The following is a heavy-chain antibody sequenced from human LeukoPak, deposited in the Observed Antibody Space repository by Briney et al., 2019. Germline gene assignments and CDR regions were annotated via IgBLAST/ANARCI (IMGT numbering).Heavy chain of an antibody. CDR2: ISAYNGNT. J-gene: IGHJ3*02. CDR1: GYTFTSYG. CDR3: ARDNIAESYHDAFDI. D-gene: IGHD6-13*01. Sequence: GASVKDSCKASGYTFTSYGISWVRQAPGQGLEWMGWISAYNGNTNYAQKLQGRVTMTTDTSTSTAYMELRSLRSDDTAVYYCARDNIAESYHDAFDIWGQGTMVTVSS. V-gene: IGHV1-18*01.